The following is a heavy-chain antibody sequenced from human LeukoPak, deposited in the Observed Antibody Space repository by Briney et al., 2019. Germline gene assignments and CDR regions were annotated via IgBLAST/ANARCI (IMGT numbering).Heavy chain of an antibody. J-gene: IGHJ4*02. D-gene: IGHD6-19*01. V-gene: IGHV3-74*01. CDR2: INSDGSSR. CDR3: ARGGIQVSGIDEFDY. Sequence: PGGSLRLSCAASGFTFSNYWMHWVRQAPGKGLVWVSRINSDGSSRNYADSVKGRFTISRDNAKNTLYLQMNSLRAEDTAVYYCARGGIQVSGIDEFDYWGKGTLVTVSS. CDR1: GFTFSNYW.